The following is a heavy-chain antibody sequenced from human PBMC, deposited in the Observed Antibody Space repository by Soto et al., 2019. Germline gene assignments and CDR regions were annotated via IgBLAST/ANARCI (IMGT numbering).Heavy chain of an antibody. D-gene: IGHD3-22*01. CDR3: TRELHGSDYYHFDC. Sequence: ASVKVSCKASAYTFTNYHIHWVRQAPGQGFEWMGVINPSGSTTYAQKFQGRVTITRDTSTSTVYMDLSSLRSDDTAVYYCTRELHGSDYYHFDCWAREPWSPSPQ. CDR2: INPSGST. V-gene: IGHV1-46*01. CDR1: AYTFTNYH. J-gene: IGHJ4*02.